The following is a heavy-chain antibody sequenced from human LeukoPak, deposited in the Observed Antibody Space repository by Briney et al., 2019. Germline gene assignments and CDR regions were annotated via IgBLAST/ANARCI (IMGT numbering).Heavy chain of an antibody. CDR1: GGSFSGYF. CDR3: ARHETKNAVLRWFGGLDY. Sequence: SETLCLTCAVYGGSFSGYFWSWIRQPPGKGLEWIGEINHSGDTNYKSSLKSRVTISVDTSKNQFSLKLNSVTAADTAVYYCARHETKNAVLRWFGGLDYWGQGTLVTVSS. CDR2: INHSGDT. V-gene: IGHV4-34*01. D-gene: IGHD3-10*01. J-gene: IGHJ4*02.